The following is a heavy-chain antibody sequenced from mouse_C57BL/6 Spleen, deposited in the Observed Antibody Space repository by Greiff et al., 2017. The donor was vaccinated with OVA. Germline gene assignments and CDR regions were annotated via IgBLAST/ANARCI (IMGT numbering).Heavy chain of an antibody. CDR2: IHPNSGST. D-gene: IGHD4-1*02. CDR3: AINWDWYFDV. CDR1: GYTFTSYW. Sequence: VQLQQPGAELVKPGASVKLSCKASGYTFTSYWMHWVKQRPGQGLEWIGMIHPNSGSTNYNEKFKSKATLTVDKSSSTAYMRLSSLTSEDSAVYYCAINWDWYFDVWGTGTTVTVSS. V-gene: IGHV1-64*01. J-gene: IGHJ1*03.